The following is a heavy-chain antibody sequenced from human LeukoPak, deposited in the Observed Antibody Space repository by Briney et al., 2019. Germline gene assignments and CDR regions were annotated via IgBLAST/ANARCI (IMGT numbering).Heavy chain of an antibody. J-gene: IGHJ4*02. CDR2: INPNSGGT. D-gene: IGHD3-22*01. Sequence: ASVKVSCKASGYTFTGYYMHWVRQAPGQGLEWMGWINPNSGGTNYAQKFQGRVTMTRDTSISTAYMELSRLRSDDTAVYYCARDPRGYYDSSGYSDYWGQGTLVTVSS. CDR1: GYTFTGYY. V-gene: IGHV1-2*02. CDR3: ARDPRGYYDSSGYSDY.